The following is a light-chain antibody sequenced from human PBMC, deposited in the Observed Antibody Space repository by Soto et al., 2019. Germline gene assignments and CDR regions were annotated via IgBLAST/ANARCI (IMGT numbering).Light chain of an antibody. J-gene: IGKJ4*01. CDR3: QQYYNTPLT. Sequence: DIVMTQSPDSLAVSLGKRVTINCKSSQSVLYSSNNRNYLAWFQQKPGQPPKLLIYWASTRESGVPDRFSGSGSGTDFTLTISGLQAEDVAVYYCQQYYNTPLTFGGGTKVDIK. CDR1: QSVLYSSNNRNY. V-gene: IGKV4-1*01. CDR2: WAS.